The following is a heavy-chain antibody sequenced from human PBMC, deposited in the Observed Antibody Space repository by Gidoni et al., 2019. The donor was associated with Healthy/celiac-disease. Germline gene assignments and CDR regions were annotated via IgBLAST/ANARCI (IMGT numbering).Heavy chain of an antibody. CDR1: GFTFSSYA. Sequence: EGQLLESGGGLVQPGGSLRLSCAASGFTFSSYAMSWVRQAPGKGLEWVSAISGSGGSTYYADSKNTLYLQMNSLRAEDTAVYYCAKDLAIRLRFFYDWGQGTLVTVSS. V-gene: IGHV3-23*01. CDR3: AKDLAIRLRFFYD. J-gene: IGHJ4*02. CDR2: ISGSGGST. D-gene: IGHD3-3*01.